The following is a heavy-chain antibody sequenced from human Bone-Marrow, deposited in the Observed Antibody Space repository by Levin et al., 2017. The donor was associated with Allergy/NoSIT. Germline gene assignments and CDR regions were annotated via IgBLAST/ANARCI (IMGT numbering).Heavy chain of an antibody. CDR2: INTDGSST. CDR3: ARGGAITSRGFDC. CDR1: GFTFSSYW. J-gene: IGHJ4*02. V-gene: IGHV3-74*01. D-gene: IGHD1-14*01. Sequence: GGSLRLSCAASGFTFSSYWTHWVRQAPGKGLVWVSRINTDGSSTNYADSVKGRFTISRDNAKITLYLQMNSLRAEDTAVYYCARGGAITSRGFDCWGQGTLVTVSS.